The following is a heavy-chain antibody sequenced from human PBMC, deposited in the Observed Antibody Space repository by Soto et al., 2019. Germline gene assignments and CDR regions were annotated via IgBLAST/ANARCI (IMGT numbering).Heavy chain of an antibody. CDR1: GGSISSYY. V-gene: IGHV4-59*08. CDR3: ARRYGSCFDY. Sequence: QVPLQESGPGLVKPSETLSLTCTVSGGSISSYYWSWLRQPPGKGLEWIGYIYYSGSTTYNPSRKTRVTISVDTSKNQFSLNLSSVTAADTAVYYCARRYGSCFDYWCQGTLVTVS. J-gene: IGHJ4*02. CDR2: IYYSGST. D-gene: IGHD5-18*01.